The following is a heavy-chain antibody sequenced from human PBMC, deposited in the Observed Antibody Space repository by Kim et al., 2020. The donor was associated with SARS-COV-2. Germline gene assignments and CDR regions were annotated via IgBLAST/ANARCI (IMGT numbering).Heavy chain of an antibody. V-gene: IGHV3-23*01. CDR3: AKEGEQWAYDGMDV. D-gene: IGHD6-19*01. J-gene: IGHJ6*02. Sequence: ADSVKGRFTIARDNSRTTVYLQVDRLRAEDAAVYYCAKEGEQWAYDGMDVWGQGATVTVSS.